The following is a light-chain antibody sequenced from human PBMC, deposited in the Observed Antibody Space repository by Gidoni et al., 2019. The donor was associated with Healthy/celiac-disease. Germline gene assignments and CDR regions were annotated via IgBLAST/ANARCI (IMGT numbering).Light chain of an antibody. V-gene: IGKV3-11*01. CDR2: DAS. J-gene: IGKJ3*01. CDR3: QQRSNWPPRFT. CDR1: QSVSSY. Sequence: DIVLTQSPATLSLSPGERATLSCRASQSVSSYLAWYQQKPGQAPRLLIYDASNRATGIPARFSGSGSGTDFTLTISSLGPEDFAVDYCQQRSNWPPRFTFGPGTKVDIK.